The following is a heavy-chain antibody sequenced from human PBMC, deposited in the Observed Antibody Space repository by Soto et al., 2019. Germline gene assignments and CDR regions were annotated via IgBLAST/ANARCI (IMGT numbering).Heavy chain of an antibody. CDR3: ARGCRDYDYIWGSYRCDAFDI. V-gene: IGHV3-74*01. CDR1: GFTFSSYW. J-gene: IGHJ3*02. Sequence: EVQLVESGGGLVQPGGSLRLSCAASGFTFSSYWMHWVRQAPGKVLVWVSRINSDGSSTSYADSVKGRFTISRDNAKNTLYLQMNSLRDEDTAVYYCARGCRDYDYIWGSYRCDAFDIWGQGTMVTVSS. CDR2: INSDGSST. D-gene: IGHD3-16*02.